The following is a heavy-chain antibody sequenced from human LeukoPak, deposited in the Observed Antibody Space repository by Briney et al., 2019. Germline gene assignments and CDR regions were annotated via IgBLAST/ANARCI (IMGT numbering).Heavy chain of an antibody. CDR1: GFSFSSYW. J-gene: IGHJ4*02. Sequence: GGSLRLSCAASGFSFSSYWMTWVRQAPGRGLEFVANIRGDGNEKYYMDSMKGRLTISRDNAKNSLFLQMSGLRAEDTAVYYCARDKIEGPSNFDNWGQGTLVIVSS. V-gene: IGHV3-7*03. D-gene: IGHD2/OR15-2a*01. CDR2: IRGDGNEK. CDR3: ARDKIEGPSNFDN.